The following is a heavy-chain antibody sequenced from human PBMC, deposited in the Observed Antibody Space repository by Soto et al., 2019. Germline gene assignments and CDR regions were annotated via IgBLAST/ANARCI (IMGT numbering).Heavy chain of an antibody. CDR2: INHSGGT. CDR3: ARTYSSSWSPFDY. Sequence: SETLSLTCAVYGGSFSGYYWSWIRQPPGKGLEWIGEINHSGGTNYNPSLKSRVTISVDTSKNQFSLKLSSVTAADTAVYSCARTYSSSWSPFDYWGQGTLVTVSS. J-gene: IGHJ4*02. D-gene: IGHD6-13*01. CDR1: GGSFSGYY. V-gene: IGHV4-34*01.